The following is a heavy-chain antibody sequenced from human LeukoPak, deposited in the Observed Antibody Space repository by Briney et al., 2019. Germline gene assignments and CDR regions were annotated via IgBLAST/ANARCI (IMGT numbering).Heavy chain of an antibody. J-gene: IGHJ5*02. CDR1: GYSISSGHY. CDR2: IYHSGST. Sequence: SETLSLTCTVTGYSISSGHYWGWLRQPPGKGLEGLGSIYHSGSTYYNPSLKSRVNISVDTSKNQYSLKLSSVTAADTAVYYCARDEEEYSSSSGGVGWFDPWGQGTLVTVSS. V-gene: IGHV4-38-2*02. CDR3: ARDEEEYSSSSGGVGWFDP. D-gene: IGHD6-6*01.